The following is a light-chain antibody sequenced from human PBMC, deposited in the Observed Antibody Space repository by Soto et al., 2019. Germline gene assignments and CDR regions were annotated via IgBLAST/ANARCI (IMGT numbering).Light chain of an antibody. J-gene: IGLJ1*01. CDR1: SSDIGAYNH. Sequence: SVLTQPASVSGSHGHSITLSCTGTSSDIGAYNHVSWYQQHPGRAPKLMIYDVSNRPSGVSNRFSGSKSGNTASLTISGLQAEDEADYYCSSYTTTSTLYVFGIGTKVTVL. CDR2: DVS. V-gene: IGLV2-14*01. CDR3: SSYTTTSTLYV.